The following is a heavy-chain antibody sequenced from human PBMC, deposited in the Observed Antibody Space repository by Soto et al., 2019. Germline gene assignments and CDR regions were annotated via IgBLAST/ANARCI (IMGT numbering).Heavy chain of an antibody. V-gene: IGHV3-48*02. J-gene: IGHJ4*02. Sequence: PGGSLRLSCAASGFTFSSYSMNWVRQAPGKGLEWVSYISSSSSTIYYADSVKGRFTISRDNTKNSLYLQMNSLRDEDTAVYYCARDRAAAGPLYYFDYWGQGTLVTVSS. CDR2: ISSSSSTI. CDR1: GFTFSSYS. CDR3: ARDRAAAGPLYYFDY. D-gene: IGHD6-13*01.